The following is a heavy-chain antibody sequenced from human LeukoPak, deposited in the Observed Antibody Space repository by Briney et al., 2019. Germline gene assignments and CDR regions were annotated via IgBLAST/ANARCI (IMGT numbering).Heavy chain of an antibody. D-gene: IGHD4-17*01. J-gene: IGHJ4*02. V-gene: IGHV4-31*03. Sequence: SQTLSLTCTVSGGSISSGGYYWSWIRQHPGKGLEWIGYIYYSGSTYYNPSLKSRVTISVDRSKNQFSLKLSSVTAADTAVYYCARGKNYGGLFDYWGQGTLVTVSS. CDR2: IYYSGST. CDR3: ARGKNYGGLFDY. CDR1: GGSISSGGYY.